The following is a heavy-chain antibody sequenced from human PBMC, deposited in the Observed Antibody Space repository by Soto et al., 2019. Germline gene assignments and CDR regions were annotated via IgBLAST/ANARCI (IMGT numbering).Heavy chain of an antibody. V-gene: IGHV1-18*01. D-gene: IGHD3-22*01. J-gene: IGHJ5*02. CDR1: SYTFTSYG. CDR2: ISAYNGNT. CDR3: AREYYYDSSGYGVREFDP. Sequence: ASVKVSCKASSYTFTSYGISWVRQAPGQGLEWMGWISAYNGNTNYAQKLQGRVTMTTDTSTSTAYMELRSLRSDDTAVYYCAREYYYDSSGYGVREFDPWGQGTLVTVSS.